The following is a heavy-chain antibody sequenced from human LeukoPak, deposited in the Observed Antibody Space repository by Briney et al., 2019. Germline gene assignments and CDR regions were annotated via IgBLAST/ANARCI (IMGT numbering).Heavy chain of an antibody. V-gene: IGHV3-53*01. J-gene: IGHJ6*02. CDR2: IYSGGST. Sequence: PPGGSLRLSCAASGLTVSSNYMSWVRQAPGKGLEWVSVIYSGGSTYYADSVKGRFTISRDNSKNTLYLQMDTLRAEDTAVYYCARVDTAVVGYYYGMDVWGQGTTVTVSS. D-gene: IGHD5-18*01. CDR1: GLTVSSNY. CDR3: ARVDTAVVGYYYGMDV.